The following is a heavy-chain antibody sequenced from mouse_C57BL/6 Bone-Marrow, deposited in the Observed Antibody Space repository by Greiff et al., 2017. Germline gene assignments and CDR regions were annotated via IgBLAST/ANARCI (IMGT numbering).Heavy chain of an antibody. Sequence: VQLQQPGAELVRPGSSVKLSCKASGYTFTSYWMHWVKQRPIQGLEWIGNIDPSDSETHYNQKFKDKATLTVDKSSSTAYMQLSSLTSEDSAVYYCARYGTVVYFDYWGQGTTLTVSS. CDR1: GYTFTSYW. D-gene: IGHD1-1*01. V-gene: IGHV1-52*01. CDR3: ARYGTVVYFDY. J-gene: IGHJ2*01. CDR2: IDPSDSET.